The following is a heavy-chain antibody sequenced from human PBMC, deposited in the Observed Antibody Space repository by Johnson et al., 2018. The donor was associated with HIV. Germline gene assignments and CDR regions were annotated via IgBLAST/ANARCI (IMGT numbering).Heavy chain of an antibody. CDR3: ARGVGGAGDVAFDI. CDR1: GFTVSSNY. D-gene: IGHD2-21*01. J-gene: IGHJ3*02. Sequence: VQLVESGGGLVQSGGSLRLACAASGFTVSSNYMSWVRQAPGKGLEWVSVIYSCGSTYYADSVKGRFTISRDNSKNTRYLQMNSLRAEDTALYYCARGVGGAGDVAFDIWGQGTMVTVSS. CDR2: IYSCGST. V-gene: IGHV3-53*04.